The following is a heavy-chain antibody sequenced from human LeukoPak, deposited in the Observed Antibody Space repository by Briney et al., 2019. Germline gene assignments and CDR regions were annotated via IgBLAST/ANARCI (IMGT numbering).Heavy chain of an antibody. D-gene: IGHD2-15*01. Sequence: SETLSLTCAVYGGSFSGYYWSWVRQSPGKGLEWIGSIHYSGSTNYNPSLKSRVTISVDTSKNQFSLKLSSVTAADTAVYYCARGYCSGGSCYSYYYYNYMDVWGKGTTVTVSS. CDR1: GGSFSGYY. J-gene: IGHJ6*03. V-gene: IGHV4-34*01. CDR2: IHYSGST. CDR3: ARGYCSGGSCYSYYYYNYMDV.